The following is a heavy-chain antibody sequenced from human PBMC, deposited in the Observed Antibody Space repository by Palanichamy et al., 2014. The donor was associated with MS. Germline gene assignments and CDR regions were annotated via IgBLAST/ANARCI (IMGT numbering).Heavy chain of an antibody. J-gene: IGHJ4*02. D-gene: IGHD3-16*01. CDR2: ISASGIT. CDR1: GGSISSYF. V-gene: IGHV4-4*07. CDR3: GRDMSTSVDF. Sequence: QVQLQESGPGLVKPSETLSLTCTVSGGSISSYFWSWIRQPAGKELEWIGRISASGITNYNPSLRSRVTMSLDTSKNHFSLKLSSVTAADTALYYCGRDMSTSVDFWSQGTLVTVSS.